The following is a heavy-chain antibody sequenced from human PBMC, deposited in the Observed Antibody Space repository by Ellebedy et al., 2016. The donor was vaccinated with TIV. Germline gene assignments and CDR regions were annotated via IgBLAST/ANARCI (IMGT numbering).Heavy chain of an antibody. Sequence: GESLRISCAASGFTFSRSWMAWVRQAPGKGLEWVANIKQDGSEKNYVDSLKGRLTISRDNARNSLYLQMNSLRAEDTAVYYCAKHAGYELDYWGQGALVTVSS. J-gene: IGHJ4*02. CDR2: IKQDGSEK. CDR3: AKHAGYELDY. V-gene: IGHV3-7*01. CDR1: GFTFSRSW. D-gene: IGHD3-9*01.